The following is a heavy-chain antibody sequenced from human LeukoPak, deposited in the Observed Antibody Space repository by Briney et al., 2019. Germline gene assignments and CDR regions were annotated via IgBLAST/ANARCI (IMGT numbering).Heavy chain of an antibody. Sequence: GGSLRLSCAASGFTFSSYGMSWVRQAPGKGLEWVSAISGSGGSTYYADSVKGRFTISRDNSKNTLYLQMNSLRAEDTAVYYCAKGYSGSYTKLPLWFDPWGQGTLVTVSS. V-gene: IGHV3-23*01. D-gene: IGHD1-26*01. CDR1: GFTFSSYG. J-gene: IGHJ5*02. CDR2: ISGSGGST. CDR3: AKGYSGSYTKLPLWFDP.